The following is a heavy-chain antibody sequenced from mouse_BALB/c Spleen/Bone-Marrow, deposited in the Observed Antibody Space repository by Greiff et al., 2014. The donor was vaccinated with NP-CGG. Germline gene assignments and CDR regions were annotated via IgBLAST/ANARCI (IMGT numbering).Heavy chain of an antibody. Sequence: VQLQQSGAELVRPGASVKLSCKASGYTFTSYWINWVKQRPGQGLEWIGNIYPSDNYTNYNQKFKDKATLTVDKSPSTAYMQLSSPTSGDSAVYYCTRTYEYFDYWGQGTTLTVSS. D-gene: IGHD2-3*01. CDR2: IYPSDNYT. V-gene: IGHV1-69*02. J-gene: IGHJ2*01. CDR3: TRTYEYFDY. CDR1: GYTFTSYW.